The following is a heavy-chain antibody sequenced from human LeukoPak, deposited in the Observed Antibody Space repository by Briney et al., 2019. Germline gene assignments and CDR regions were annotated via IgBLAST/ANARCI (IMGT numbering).Heavy chain of an antibody. J-gene: IGHJ6*02. CDR2: IKQDGSEK. Sequence: GGSLRLSCAASGCTFSSYAMHWVRQAPGKGLEWVANIKQDGSEKYYVCSVKGRFTTSRDNAKNSLYLQMNSLRAEDTAVYYCARLGYCSSTSCLHYGMDVWGQGTTVTVSS. CDR1: GCTFSSYA. V-gene: IGHV3-7*01. CDR3: ARLGYCSSTSCLHYGMDV. D-gene: IGHD2-2*01.